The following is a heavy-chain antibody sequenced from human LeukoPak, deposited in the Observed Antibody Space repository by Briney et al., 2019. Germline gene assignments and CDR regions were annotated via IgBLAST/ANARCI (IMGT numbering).Heavy chain of an antibody. CDR1: GFTFSSFA. CDR3: AKREASGTYDSFDY. CDR2: ISGSGGST. V-gene: IGHV3-23*01. D-gene: IGHD1-26*01. J-gene: IGHJ4*02. Sequence: PGGSLRLSCAASGFTFSSFAMGWVRQAPGKGLEWVSAISGSGGSTSYADSVKGRFTMSRDNSRNTLYLQMNSLRADDTAVYYRAKREASGTYDSFDYWGQGTRVTVSS.